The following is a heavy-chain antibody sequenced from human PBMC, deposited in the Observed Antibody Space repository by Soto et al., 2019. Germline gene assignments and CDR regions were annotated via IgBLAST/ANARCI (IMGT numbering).Heavy chain of an antibody. CDR3: ARELTTVTNGRDAFDI. CDR2: ISYDGSNK. Sequence: SLRLSCAASGFTFSSYAMHWVRQAPGKGLEWAAVISYDGSNKYYADSVKGRFTISRDNSKNTLYLQMNSLRAEDTAVYYCARELTTVTNGRDAFDIWGQGTMVTVSS. D-gene: IGHD4-17*01. V-gene: IGHV3-30-3*01. CDR1: GFTFSSYA. J-gene: IGHJ3*02.